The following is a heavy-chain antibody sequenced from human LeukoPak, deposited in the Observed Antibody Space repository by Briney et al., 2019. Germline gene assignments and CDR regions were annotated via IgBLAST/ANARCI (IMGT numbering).Heavy chain of an antibody. V-gene: IGHV3-23*01. CDR2: ISGSGGST. D-gene: IGHD3-10*01. CDR3: AKDCRITMVRGVISTDAFDI. J-gene: IGHJ3*02. CDR1: GFTFSSYA. Sequence: GGSLRLSCAASGFTFSSYAMSCVRQAPGKGLEWVSAISGSGGSTYYADSVKGRFTISRDNSKNTLYLQMNSLRAEDTAVYYCAKDCRITMVRGVISTDAFDIWGQGTMVTVSS.